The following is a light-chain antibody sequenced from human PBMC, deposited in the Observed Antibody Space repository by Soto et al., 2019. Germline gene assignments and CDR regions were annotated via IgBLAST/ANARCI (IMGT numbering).Light chain of an antibody. CDR1: QDISAY. J-gene: IGKJ4*01. Sequence: DIQMTQSPSSLSASVGDRVTITCQASQDISAYLNWYQQKPGKAPKLLIYDVSNLEKGVPSRFSGSGSGTDFSFTISSLQPEDIATYYCQQYYVLAPTFGGGTKVEI. CDR2: DVS. V-gene: IGKV1-33*01. CDR3: QQYYVLAPT.